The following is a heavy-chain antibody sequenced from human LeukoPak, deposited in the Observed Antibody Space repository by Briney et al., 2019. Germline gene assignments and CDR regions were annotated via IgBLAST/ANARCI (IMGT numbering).Heavy chain of an antibody. CDR3: ARTRYCSGGSCYHSGYYGMDV. Sequence: GGSLRLSCAASGFTFSSYAMSWVRQAPGKGLKWVSAISGSGGSTYYADSVKGRFTISRDNSKNTLYLQMNSLRAEDTAVYYCARTRYCSGGSCYHSGYYGMDVWGQGTTVTVSS. J-gene: IGHJ6*02. CDR1: GFTFSSYA. V-gene: IGHV3-23*01. CDR2: ISGSGGST. D-gene: IGHD2-15*01.